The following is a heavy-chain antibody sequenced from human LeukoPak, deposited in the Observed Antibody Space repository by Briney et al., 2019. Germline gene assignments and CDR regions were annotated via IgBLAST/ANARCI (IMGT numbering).Heavy chain of an antibody. CDR2: ISAYNGNT. CDR3: ARELDFWSGSSP. CDR1: GYTFTSYG. V-gene: IGHV1-18*01. D-gene: IGHD3-3*01. Sequence: ASVNVSCKASGYTFTSYGISWVRQAAGQGLEWMGWISAYNGNTNYAQKLQGRVTMTTDTSTSTAYMELRSLRSDDTAVYYCARELDFWSGSSPWGQGTLVTVSS. J-gene: IGHJ5*02.